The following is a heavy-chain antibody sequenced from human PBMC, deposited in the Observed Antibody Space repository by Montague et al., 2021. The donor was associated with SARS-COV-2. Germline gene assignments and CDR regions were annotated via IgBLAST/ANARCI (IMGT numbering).Heavy chain of an antibody. CDR2: IYHSGTT. V-gene: IGHV4-30-2*01. J-gene: IGHJ4*02. CDR3: ARVVSVPNTRGYSYGHLISKTGSNYFDY. Sequence: TLSLTCAVSGGSISSAGYSWSWIRQPPGKGLEWIEYIYHSGTTYYNPSLKSRVTISVDRSKNQFSLKLTSVTAADTAVYYCARVVSVPNTRGYSYGHLISKTGSNYFDYWGQGTLVTVSS. D-gene: IGHD5-18*01. CDR1: GGSISSAGYS.